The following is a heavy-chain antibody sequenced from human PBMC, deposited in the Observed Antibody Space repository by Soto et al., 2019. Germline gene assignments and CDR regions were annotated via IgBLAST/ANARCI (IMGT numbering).Heavy chain of an antibody. CDR3: ARDSGSGDPLGY. V-gene: IGHV1-69*06. CDR2: IIPIFGTA. D-gene: IGHD2-15*01. CDR1: GGTFSSYA. J-gene: IGHJ4*02. Sequence: ASVKVSCKASGGTFSSYAISWVRQAPGQGLEWMGGIIPIFGTANYAQKFQGRVTITADKSTSTAYMELSSLRSEDTAVYYCARDSGSGDPLGYWGQGTLVTVSS.